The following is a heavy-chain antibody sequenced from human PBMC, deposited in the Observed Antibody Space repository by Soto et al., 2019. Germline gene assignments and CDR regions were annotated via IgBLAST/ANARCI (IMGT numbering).Heavy chain of an antibody. CDR1: GGSISSYY. J-gene: IGHJ6*04. CDR3: ARPYYGSGSGMDV. Sequence: SETLSLTCTVSGGSISSYYWSWIRQPPGKGLEWIGYIYYSGSTNYNPSLKSRVTISVDTSKNQFSLKLSSVTAADTAVYYCARPYYGSGSGMDVWGKGTTVTVSS. V-gene: IGHV4-59*01. D-gene: IGHD3-10*01. CDR2: IYYSGST.